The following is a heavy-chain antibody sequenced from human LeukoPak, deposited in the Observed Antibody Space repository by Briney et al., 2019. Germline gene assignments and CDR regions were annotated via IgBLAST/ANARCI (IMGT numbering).Heavy chain of an antibody. CDR2: INHSGST. J-gene: IGHJ4*02. V-gene: IGHV4-34*01. CDR3: ATQELWSYYFDY. CDR1: GGSFSGYY. D-gene: IGHD5-18*01. Sequence: SETLSLTCAVYGGSFSGYYWSWIRQPPGKGLEWIGEINHSGSTNYNPSLKSRVTISVDTSKNQFSLKLSSVTAADTAVYYCATQELWSYYFDYWGQGTLVTVSS.